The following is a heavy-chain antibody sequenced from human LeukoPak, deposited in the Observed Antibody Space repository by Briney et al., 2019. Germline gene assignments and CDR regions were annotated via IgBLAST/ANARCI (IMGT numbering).Heavy chain of an antibody. V-gene: IGHV3-21*01. D-gene: IGHD3-10*01. CDR3: ARGPWFGELPLDY. CDR2: ISSSSSYI. CDR1: GGSISSYY. Sequence: ETLSLTCTVSGGSISSYYWSWIRQPPGKGLEWVSSISSSSSYIYYADSVKGRFTISRDNTKNSLYLQMNSLRAEDTAVYYCARGPWFGELPLDYWGQGTLVTVSS. J-gene: IGHJ4*02.